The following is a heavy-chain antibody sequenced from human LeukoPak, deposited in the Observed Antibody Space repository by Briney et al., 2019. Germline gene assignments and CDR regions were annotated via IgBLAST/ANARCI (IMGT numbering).Heavy chain of an antibody. J-gene: IGHJ4*02. Sequence: GRSLRLSCAASGFTFSSYGMHWVRQAPGKGLEWVAVIWYDGSNKYYADSVKGRFTISRDNSKNTLYLQMNSLRAEDTAVYYCARDEPYSSSWYGGTYWGQGTLVTVSS. CDR3: ARDEPYSSSWYGGTY. CDR1: GFTFSSYG. D-gene: IGHD6-13*01. CDR2: IWYDGSNK. V-gene: IGHV3-33*01.